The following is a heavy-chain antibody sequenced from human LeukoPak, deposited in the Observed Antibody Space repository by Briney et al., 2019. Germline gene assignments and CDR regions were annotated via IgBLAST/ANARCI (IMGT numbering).Heavy chain of an antibody. V-gene: IGHV4-39*01. CDR3: ARGGREYTYNYDYFGY. J-gene: IGHJ4*02. CDR1: GGSISSSHYQ. Sequence: PSETLSLTCTVSGGSISSSHYQWGWIRQPPGKGLEWIGNIYYSGSTSSNPSLKSRVSISVDTSKNQFSLKLSSVTVADTAVYYCARGGREYTYNYDYFGYWGQGTLVTVSS. D-gene: IGHD5-18*01. CDR2: IYYSGST.